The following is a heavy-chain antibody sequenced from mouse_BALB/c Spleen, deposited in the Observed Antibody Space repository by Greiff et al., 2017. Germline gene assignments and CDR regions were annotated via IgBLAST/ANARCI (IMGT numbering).Heavy chain of an antibody. CDR3: TRGATVDY. D-gene: IGHD1-1*01. J-gene: IGHJ2*01. Sequence: LKQPGSELVRPGASVKLSCKASGYTFTSYWMHWVKQRPGQGLEWIGNIYPGSGSTNYDEKFKSKATLTVDTSSSTAYMQLSSLTSEDSAVYYCTRGATVDYWGQGTTLTVSS. CDR2: IYPGSGST. V-gene: IGHV1S22*01. CDR1: GYTFTSYW.